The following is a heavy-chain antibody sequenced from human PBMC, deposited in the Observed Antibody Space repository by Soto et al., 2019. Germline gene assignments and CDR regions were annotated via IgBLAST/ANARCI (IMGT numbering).Heavy chain of an antibody. CDR1: GDSINSNYC. J-gene: IGHJ4*02. CDR2: IYHSGST. D-gene: IGHD1-26*01. V-gene: IGHV4-4*02. Sequence: SETLSLTCAVSGDSINSNYCWTWVRQPPGKGLEWIAEIYHSGSTYYNPSLKSRVTISVDRSKNQFSLKLSSVTAADTAVYYCASSRGSPVPLDYWGQGTLVTVSS. CDR3: ASSRGSPVPLDY.